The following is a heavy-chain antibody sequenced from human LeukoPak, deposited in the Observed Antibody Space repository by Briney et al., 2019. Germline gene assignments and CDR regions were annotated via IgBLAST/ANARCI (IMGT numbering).Heavy chain of an antibody. CDR2: IYYDGTKK. D-gene: IGHD3-9*01. Sequence: GRSLRLSCAASGFTLSNYGMHWVRQAPGKGLEGVAVIYYDGTKKYYADSVRGRFTISRDTSKNTVYLQMNSLRAEDTAVYYCARDILTGYSFDYWGKGTLVTVSS. CDR3: ARDILTGYSFDY. V-gene: IGHV3-33*01. CDR1: GFTLSNYG. J-gene: IGHJ4*02.